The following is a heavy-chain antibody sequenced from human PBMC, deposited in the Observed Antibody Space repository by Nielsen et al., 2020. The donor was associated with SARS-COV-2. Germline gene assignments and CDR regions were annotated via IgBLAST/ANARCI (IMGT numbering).Heavy chain of an antibody. CDR2: IYYSGST. CDR3: ARTTVTTAFDY. Sequence: SETLSLTCTVSGGSISSGDYYWNWVRQPPGKGLEWIGHIYYSGSTYYNPSLKSRVTISEDTSKNQFSLNLSSVTAADTAVHYCARTTVTTAFDYWGQGTLVTVSS. V-gene: IGHV4-30-4*01. CDR1: GGSISSGDYY. D-gene: IGHD4-17*01. J-gene: IGHJ4*02.